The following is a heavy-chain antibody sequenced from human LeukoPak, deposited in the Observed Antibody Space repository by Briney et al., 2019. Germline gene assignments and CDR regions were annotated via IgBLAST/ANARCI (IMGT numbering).Heavy chain of an antibody. V-gene: IGHV3-43*01. CDR1: GFIFSDYS. Sequence: GGSLRLSCVASGFIFSDYSMHWVRQAPGKGLEWVSLINWDGTKVHYADSVRGRFTISRDNNKNSLYLQMHGLGPEDAAFYYAKGSAPVPLPNYFDSWGLGTLVTVSS. CDR3: AKGSAPVPLPNYFDS. D-gene: IGHD4-17*01. CDR2: INWDGTKV. J-gene: IGHJ4*02.